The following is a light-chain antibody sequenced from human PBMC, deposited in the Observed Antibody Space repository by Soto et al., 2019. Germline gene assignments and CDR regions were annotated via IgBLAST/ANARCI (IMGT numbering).Light chain of an antibody. CDR3: QSYDSSLSGFYV. J-gene: IGLJ1*01. V-gene: IGLV1-40*01. Sequence: QSVLTQPPSVSGAPGQRVTISCTGSSSNIGAGYNVHWYKQLPGTAPKFVIYDNNNRPSGVPDRFSGSKSGTSASLAITGLQDEDEADYYCQSYDSSLSGFYVFGTGTKLTVL. CDR1: SSNIGAGYN. CDR2: DNN.